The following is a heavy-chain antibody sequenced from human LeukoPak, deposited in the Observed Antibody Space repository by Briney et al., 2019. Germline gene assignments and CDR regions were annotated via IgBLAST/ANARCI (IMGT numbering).Heavy chain of an antibody. V-gene: IGHV3-33*06. D-gene: IGHD3-10*01. CDR3: AKDGDYGSGSYTPFDY. J-gene: IGHJ4*02. CDR2: IWYDGSNK. CDR1: GFTFSSYG. Sequence: GGSLRLSCAASGFTFSSYGMHWVRQAPGKGLEWVAVIWYDGSNKYYADSVKGRFTISRDNSKNTLYLQMNSLRAEDTAVYYCAKDGDYGSGSYTPFDYWGQGTLVTVSS.